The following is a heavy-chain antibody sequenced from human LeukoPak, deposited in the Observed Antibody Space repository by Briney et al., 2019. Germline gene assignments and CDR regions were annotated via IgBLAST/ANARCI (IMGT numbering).Heavy chain of an antibody. V-gene: IGHV3-21*01. CDR1: GFTFSSNS. D-gene: IGHD3-3*01. CDR2: ISSSSSYI. J-gene: IGHJ4*02. Sequence: PGGSLRLSCAASGFTFSSNSMNWVRQAPGKGLEWVSSISSSSSYIYYADSVKGRFTISRDNAKNSLYLQMNSLRAEDTAVYYCARGGVVTVATDYWGQGTLVTVSS. CDR3: ARGGVVTVATDY.